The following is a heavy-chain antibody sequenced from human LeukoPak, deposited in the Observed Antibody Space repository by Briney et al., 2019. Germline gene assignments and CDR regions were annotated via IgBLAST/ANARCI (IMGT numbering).Heavy chain of an antibody. CDR2: INHSGST. V-gene: IGHV4-34*01. CDR3: ARLAGVGATTGFDY. D-gene: IGHD1-26*01. CDR1: GGSFSGYY. Sequence: PSETLSLTCAVYGGSFSGYYWSWIRQPPGKGLEWIGEINHSGSTNYNPSLKSRVTISVDTSKNQFSLKLSSVTAADTAVYYCARLAGVGATTGFDYWGQGTLVTVSS. J-gene: IGHJ4*02.